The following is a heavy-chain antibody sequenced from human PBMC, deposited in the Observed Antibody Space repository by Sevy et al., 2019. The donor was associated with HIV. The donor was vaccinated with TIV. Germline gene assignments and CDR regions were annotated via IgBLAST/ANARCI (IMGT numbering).Heavy chain of an antibody. V-gene: IGHV3-30*04. J-gene: IGHJ3*02. CDR3: AREGNSSGRAGIFNI. D-gene: IGHD3-22*01. Sequence: GGSLRLSCVVSEFIFRASVMHWVRQAPGKGLEWVALNSFDGTTNFNGDSMKGRFTVSRDNSKNTLYLQMNSLRDDATAFYYCAREGNSSGRAGIFNIWGQGTMVTVSS. CDR1: EFIFRASV. CDR2: NSFDGTTN.